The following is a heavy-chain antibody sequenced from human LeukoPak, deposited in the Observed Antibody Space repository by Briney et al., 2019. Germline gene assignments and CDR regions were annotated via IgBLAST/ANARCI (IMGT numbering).Heavy chain of an antibody. V-gene: IGHV1-69*13. CDR2: IIPIFGTA. CDR1: GGTFSSYA. CDR3: ARDARGAAAADDAFDI. D-gene: IGHD6-13*01. Sequence: ASVKVSCKASGGTFSSYAISWVRQAPGQGLEWMGGIIPIFGTANYAQRFQGRVTITADESTSTAYMELSSLRSEDTAVYYCARDARGAAAADDAFDIWGQGTMVTVSS. J-gene: IGHJ3*02.